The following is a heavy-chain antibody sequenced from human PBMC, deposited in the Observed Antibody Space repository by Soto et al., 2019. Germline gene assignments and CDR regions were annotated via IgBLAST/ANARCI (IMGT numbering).Heavy chain of an antibody. V-gene: IGHV3-21*01. D-gene: IGHD6-13*01. CDR2: ISSSSSYI. J-gene: IGHJ6*02. Sequence: EVQLVESGGGLVKPGGSLRLSCAASGFTFSSYSMNWVRQAPGKGLEWVSSISSSSSYIYYADSVKGRFTISRDNAKNALFLQMNSLRAEDTAVYYCARDPISSWYEELLGGYYYYGMDVWCQGTPVTVS. CDR1: GFTFSSYS. CDR3: ARDPISSWYEELLGGYYYYGMDV.